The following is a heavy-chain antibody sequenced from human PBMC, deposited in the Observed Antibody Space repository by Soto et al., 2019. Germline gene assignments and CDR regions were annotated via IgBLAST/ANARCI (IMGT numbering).Heavy chain of an antibody. CDR2: MNPNSGNT. J-gene: IGHJ3*02. V-gene: IGHV1-8*01. CDR1: GYTFTSYD. Sequence: QVQLVQSGAEVKKPGASVKVSCKASGYTFTSYDINWVRQATGQGLEWMGWMNPNSGNTGYAQKFQGRVTMTRNTSIGTAYMELSSLRSEDTAVYYCARGNCSSTSCYAGAFDIWGQGTMVTVSS. D-gene: IGHD2-2*01. CDR3: ARGNCSSTSCYAGAFDI.